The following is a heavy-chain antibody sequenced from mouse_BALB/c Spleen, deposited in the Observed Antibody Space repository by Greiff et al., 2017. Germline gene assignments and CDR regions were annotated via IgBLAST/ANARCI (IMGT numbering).Heavy chain of an antibody. Sequence: EVQLVESGGGLVQPGGSRKLSCAASGFTFSSFGMHWVRQAPEKGLEWVAYISSGSSTIYYADTVKGRFTISRDNPKNTLFLQMTSLRSEDTAMYYCARSTTAEIFDYWGQGTTLTVSS. CDR3: ARSTTAEIFDY. CDR1: GFTFSSFG. D-gene: IGHD1-2*01. CDR2: ISSGSSTI. V-gene: IGHV5-17*02. J-gene: IGHJ2*01.